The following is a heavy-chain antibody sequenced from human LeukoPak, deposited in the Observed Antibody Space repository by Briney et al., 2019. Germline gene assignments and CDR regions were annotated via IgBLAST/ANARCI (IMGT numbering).Heavy chain of an antibody. J-gene: IGHJ4*02. CDR1: GFTFSSYW. D-gene: IGHD6-13*01. CDR2: ISGSGGST. Sequence: PGGSLRLSCAASGFTFSSYWMHWVRQAPGEGLEWVSAISGSGGSTYYADSVKGRFTISRDNSKNTLYLQMNSLRAEDTAVYYCAKDRARYSSSWYGVSGFDYWGQGTLVTVSS. CDR3: AKDRARYSSSWYGVSGFDY. V-gene: IGHV3-23*01.